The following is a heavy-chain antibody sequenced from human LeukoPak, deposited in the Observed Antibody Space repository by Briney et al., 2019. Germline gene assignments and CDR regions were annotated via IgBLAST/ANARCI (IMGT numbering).Heavy chain of an antibody. Sequence: GGSLRLSCAASGFTFSNAWMSWVRQAPGKGLEWVGRIKSKSDGGTTDYAAPVKGRFTISRDDSKNTLYLQMNSLKTEDTAVYYCTTDRDDSSVFQHWGQGTLVTVS. CDR1: GFTFSNAW. CDR2: IKSKSDGGTT. CDR3: TTDRDDSSVFQH. J-gene: IGHJ1*01. V-gene: IGHV3-15*01. D-gene: IGHD3-22*01.